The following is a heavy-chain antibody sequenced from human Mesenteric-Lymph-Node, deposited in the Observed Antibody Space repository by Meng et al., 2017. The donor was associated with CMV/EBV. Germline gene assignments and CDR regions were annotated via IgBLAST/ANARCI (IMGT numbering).Heavy chain of an antibody. J-gene: IGHJ6*02. CDR1: GFTFSDSY. Sequence: GGSLRLSCAASGFTFSDSYMNWIRQAPGKGLEWVSYISPSGNDIYYTDSVKGRFTISRDTAKNSLYLQMNSLRAEDTAVYYGARDPDGLDVWGQGTTVTVSS. V-gene: IGHV3-11*04. CDR2: ISPSGNDI. CDR3: ARDPDGLDV.